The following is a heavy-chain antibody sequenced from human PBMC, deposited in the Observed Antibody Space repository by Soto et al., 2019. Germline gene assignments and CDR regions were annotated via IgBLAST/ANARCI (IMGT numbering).Heavy chain of an antibody. J-gene: IGHJ6*02. CDR1: GGTFSSYA. D-gene: IGHD2-15*01. CDR2: IIPIFGTA. CDR3: ARSQGGSSSLDIYYYYYYGMDV. V-gene: IGHV1-69*01. Sequence: QVQLVQSGAEVKKPGSSVKVSCKAPGGTFSSYAISWVRQAPGQGLEWMGGIIPIFGTAKYAQKFQGRVTITADESTSTGYTALSSLRSEDTAVYYCARSQGGSSSLDIYYYYYYGMDVWGQGTTVTVSS.